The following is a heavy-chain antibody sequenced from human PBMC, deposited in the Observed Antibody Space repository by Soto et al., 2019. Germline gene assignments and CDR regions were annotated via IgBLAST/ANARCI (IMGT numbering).Heavy chain of an antibody. D-gene: IGHD1-26*01. Sequence: PGESLQISCKGSGYSFTSYWIRWVRQMHGKGLEWMGRIDPSDSYTNYSSSFQGHVTISADKSISTAYLQWSSLKASDTAMYYCASHYAHRGSYPRYGLDVWGQGTTVTVSS. CDR1: GYSFTSYW. V-gene: IGHV5-10-1*01. CDR2: IDPSDSYT. J-gene: IGHJ6*02. CDR3: ASHYAHRGSYPRYGLDV.